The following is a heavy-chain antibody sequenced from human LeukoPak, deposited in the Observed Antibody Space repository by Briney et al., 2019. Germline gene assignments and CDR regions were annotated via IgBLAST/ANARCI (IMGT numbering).Heavy chain of an antibody. D-gene: IGHD6-13*01. V-gene: IGHV4-59*01. CDR2: IYYSGST. CDR3: ARVIPGFAAAALYYFDY. Sequence: SETLSLTCTVSGGSISSYYWSWIRQPPGKGLEWIGYIYYSGSTNYNPSLKSRVTISVDTSKNQFSLKLSSVTAADTAVYYCARVIPGFAAAALYYFDYWGQGTLVTVSS. J-gene: IGHJ4*02. CDR1: GGSISSYY.